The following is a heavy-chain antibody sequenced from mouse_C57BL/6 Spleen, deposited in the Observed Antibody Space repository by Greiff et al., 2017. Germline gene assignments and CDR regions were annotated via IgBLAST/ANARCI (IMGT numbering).Heavy chain of an antibody. CDR3: ARRNYYGSFDY. CDR2: ISSGSSTI. D-gene: IGHD1-1*01. J-gene: IGHJ2*01. CDR1: GFTFSDYG. V-gene: IGHV5-17*01. Sequence: EVQLVESGGGLVKPGGSLKLSCAASGFTFSDYGMHWVRQAPEKGLEWVAYISSGSSTIYYADTVKGRFTISRDKAKNTLFLQMTGLRSEDTAMYYCARRNYYGSFDYWGQGTTLTVSS.